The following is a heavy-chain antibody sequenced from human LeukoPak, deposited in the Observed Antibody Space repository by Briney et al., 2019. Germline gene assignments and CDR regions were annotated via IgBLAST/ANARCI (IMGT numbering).Heavy chain of an antibody. CDR1: GFTFSSYD. V-gene: IGHV3-21*01. D-gene: IGHD2-15*01. CDR2: ISRSSTYI. Sequence: PGGSLTLSCAASGFTFSSYDMNWVRQAPGKGLEWVSSISRSSTYIFYADSVKGRFTISRDNAKNSLYLQMHSLRAEDTAVYHCVREGGHDYWGQGTLVTVSS. CDR3: VREGGHDY. J-gene: IGHJ4*02.